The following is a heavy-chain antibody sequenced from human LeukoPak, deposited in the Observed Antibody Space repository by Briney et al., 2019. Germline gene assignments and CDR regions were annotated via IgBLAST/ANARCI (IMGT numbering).Heavy chain of an antibody. V-gene: IGHV4-59*08. Sequence: SETLSLTCTVSGGSISSYYWSWIRQPPGKGLEWIGYIYYSGSTNYNPSLKSRVTISVDTSKNQFSLKLSSVTAADTAVYYCARFKTELRYFDWLSLGAFDIWGQGTMVTVSS. CDR2: IYYSGST. CDR3: ARFKTELRYFDWLSLGAFDI. CDR1: GGSISSYY. D-gene: IGHD3-9*01. J-gene: IGHJ3*02.